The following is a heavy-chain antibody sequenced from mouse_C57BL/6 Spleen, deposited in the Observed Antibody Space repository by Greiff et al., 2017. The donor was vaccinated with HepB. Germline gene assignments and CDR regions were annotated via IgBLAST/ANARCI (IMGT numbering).Heavy chain of an antibody. CDR3: ARWAGTDFDY. J-gene: IGHJ2*01. V-gene: IGHV1-22*01. D-gene: IGHD4-1*01. CDR1: GYRFTDYN. Sequence: EVQLQQSGPELVKPGASVKTSCQASGYRFTDYNMHWGKQSHGKSIEGVGYCNPNNGGTSYHQKCKRQATLTVTKSASTAYMERRSLTSEDSAVYYCARWAGTDFDYWGQGTTLTVSS. CDR2: CNPNNGGT.